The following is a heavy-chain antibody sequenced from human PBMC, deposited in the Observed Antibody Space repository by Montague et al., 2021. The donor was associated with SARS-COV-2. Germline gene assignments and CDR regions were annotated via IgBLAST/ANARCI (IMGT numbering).Heavy chain of an antibody. CDR3: ARSSGGYCSSTSCYAYYYYYMDV. V-gene: IGHV4-61*02. J-gene: IGHJ6*03. Sequence: TLSLTCTVSDGSISSGSYYWSWIRQPAGKGLEWIGRIYTSGSTXYNPSLKSRVTISVDTSKNQFSLKLSSVTAADTAVYYCARSSGGYCSSTSCYAYYYYYMDVWGKGTTVTVSS. D-gene: IGHD2-2*01. CDR1: DGSISSGSYY. CDR2: IYTSGST.